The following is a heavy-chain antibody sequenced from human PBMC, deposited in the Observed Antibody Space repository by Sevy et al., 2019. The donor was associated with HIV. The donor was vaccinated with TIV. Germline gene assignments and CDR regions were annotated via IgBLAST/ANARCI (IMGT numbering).Heavy chain of an antibody. CDR1: GYTFTGYY. J-gene: IGHJ4*02. CDR3: ARVPLAAADPFDY. CDR2: INPNSGGT. V-gene: IGHV1-2*02. D-gene: IGHD6-13*01. Sequence: ASLKVSCKASGYTFTGYYMHCVRQAPGQGLEWMGWINPNSGGTNYAQKFQGRVTMTRDTSISTAYMELSRLRSDDTAVYYCARVPLAAADPFDYWGQGTLVTVSS.